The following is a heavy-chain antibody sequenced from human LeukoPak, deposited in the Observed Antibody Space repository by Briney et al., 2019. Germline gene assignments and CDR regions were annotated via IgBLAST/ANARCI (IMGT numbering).Heavy chain of an antibody. CDR1: GFTFSSYA. CDR3: ARGPPVHSSISSGWYDY. V-gene: IGHV3-30-3*01. J-gene: IGHJ4*02. D-gene: IGHD6-19*01. Sequence: GGSLRLSCAASGFTFSSYAMHWVRQAPGKGLEWVAVISYDGSNKYYADSVKGRFTISRDNSKNTLSLQMNSLRAEDTAVYYCARGPPVHSSISSGWYDYWGQGTLVTVSS. CDR2: ISYDGSNK.